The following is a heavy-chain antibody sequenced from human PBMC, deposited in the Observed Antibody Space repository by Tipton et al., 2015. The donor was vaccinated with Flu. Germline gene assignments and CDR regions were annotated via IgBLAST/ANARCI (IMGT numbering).Heavy chain of an antibody. CDR3: ARGTWYYGAGNMPLDY. CDR2: ISSSGSII. CDR1: GFTLGNYE. V-gene: IGHV3-48*03. D-gene: IGHD3-10*01. Sequence: GSLRLSCAASGFTLGNYEMNWVRQAPGKGLEWIAHISSSGSIIHYADSVKGRFTISRDSAKNSLYLQVNNVRAEDAAVYHCARGTWYYGAGNMPLDYWGQGTLVTVSS. J-gene: IGHJ4*02.